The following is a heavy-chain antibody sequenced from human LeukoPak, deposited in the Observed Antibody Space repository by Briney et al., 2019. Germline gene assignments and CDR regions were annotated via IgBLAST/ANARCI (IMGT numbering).Heavy chain of an antibody. CDR1: GFTFSNYW. V-gene: IGHV3-7*01. Sequence: GGSLRLSCAASGFTFSNYWMSWVRQAPGKGLEWVANIKQDGSEKYYVDSVKGRFTISRDNAKNSLSLQMNSLRAEDTAVYYCARDTAFGYSSSWYAYWGQGTLVTVSS. J-gene: IGHJ4*02. CDR2: IKQDGSEK. CDR3: ARDTAFGYSSSWYAY. D-gene: IGHD6-13*01.